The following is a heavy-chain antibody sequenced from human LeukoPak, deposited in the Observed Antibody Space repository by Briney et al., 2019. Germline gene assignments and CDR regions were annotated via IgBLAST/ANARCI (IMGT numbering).Heavy chain of an antibody. CDR3: ARGGRDGYNGPLMDV. CDR2: IKQDGSEK. Sequence: PGGSLRLSCAASGFTFSSYWMSWVRQAPGKGLEWVANIKQDGSEKYYADSVKGRCTISRDNAKNSLYLQMNSLRAEDTAVYYCARGGRDGYNGPLMDVWGQGTTVTVSS. V-gene: IGHV3-7*04. CDR1: GFTFSSYW. D-gene: IGHD5-24*01. J-gene: IGHJ6*02.